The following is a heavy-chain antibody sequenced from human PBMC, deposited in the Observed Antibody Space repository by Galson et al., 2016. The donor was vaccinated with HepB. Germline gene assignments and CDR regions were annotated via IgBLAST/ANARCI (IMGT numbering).Heavy chain of an antibody. Sequence: SVKVSCKASGYTFSSYGIIWVRQAPGQGLEWMGWISPYNGNTSYAQKVHGRVTMTTDTSTSTANLELRSLRSDDTAVYYCARFVVGESNYGSDSRFDYWGQGTLVTVSS. J-gene: IGHJ4*02. CDR2: ISPYNGNT. CDR1: GYTFSSYG. CDR3: ARFVVGESNYGSDSRFDY. V-gene: IGHV1-18*04. D-gene: IGHD4-23*01.